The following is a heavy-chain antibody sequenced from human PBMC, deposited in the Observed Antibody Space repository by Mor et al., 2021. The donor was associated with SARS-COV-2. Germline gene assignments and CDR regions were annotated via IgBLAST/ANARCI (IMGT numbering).Heavy chain of an antibody. V-gene: IGHV3-30*01. Sequence: RDNSKNTLYLQMNSLRAEDTAVYYCARPYERCLDYWGQGTLVTVSS. J-gene: IGHJ4*02. CDR3: ARPYERCLDY. D-gene: IGHD3-22*01.